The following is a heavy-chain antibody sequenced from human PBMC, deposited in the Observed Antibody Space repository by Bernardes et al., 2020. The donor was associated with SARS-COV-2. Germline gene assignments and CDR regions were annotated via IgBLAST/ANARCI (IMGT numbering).Heavy chain of an antibody. CDR3: ATELQYDNLY. Sequence: GGSLRLSCATSWFDFSNSDMAWVRQVPEKGLEWVSTISAIRNTHYSDPVKGRFTISRDDTNNALYLHMNSLRAEDTATYYCATELQYDNLYWGQGALVTVSS. CDR1: WFDFSNSD. V-gene: IGHV3-23*01. CDR2: ISAIRNT. J-gene: IGHJ4*02. D-gene: IGHD3-22*01.